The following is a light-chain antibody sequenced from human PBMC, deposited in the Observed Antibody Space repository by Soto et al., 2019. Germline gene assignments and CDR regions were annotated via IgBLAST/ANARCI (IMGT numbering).Light chain of an antibody. CDR1: QSVGTW. CDR2: GAY. CDR3: QHYHRNMWS. J-gene: IGKJ1*01. V-gene: IGKV1-5*01. Sequence: DIQVTQSPSTLSASVGDRVTITCRASQSVGTWVAWYQQKPGKAPKLLIFGAYNLESGVHSRFSGSGSGTEFTLTIATLQPDDFATYFCQHYHRNMWSFGPGTKVDIK.